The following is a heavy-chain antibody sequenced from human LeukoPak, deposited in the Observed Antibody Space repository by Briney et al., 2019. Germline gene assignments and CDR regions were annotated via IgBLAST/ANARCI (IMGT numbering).Heavy chain of an antibody. Sequence: PGGSLRLSCAACGFTFSDYYMSWIRQAPGKGLEWVSYISSSGTTIYYADSVKGRFTISRDNAKNSLYLQMNSLRAEDTAVYYCARRRDSGSLQHFDYWGQGTLVTVSS. J-gene: IGHJ4*02. D-gene: IGHD1-26*01. V-gene: IGHV3-11*01. CDR3: ARRRDSGSLQHFDY. CDR2: ISSSGTTI. CDR1: GFTFSDYY.